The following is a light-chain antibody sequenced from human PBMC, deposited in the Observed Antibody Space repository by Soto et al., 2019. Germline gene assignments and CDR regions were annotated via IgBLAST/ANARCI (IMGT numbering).Light chain of an antibody. J-gene: IGKJ2*01. CDR3: QQYGTSPYT. V-gene: IGKV3-20*01. CDR1: LSVTNDH. CDR2: GAS. Sequence: EIVLTQSPGTLSLSPGERATLSCRASLSVTNDHLAWYHQKPGQAPRRLLYGASNRATAIPDRFSGSVSGPVFALKISRLEPEDFAVYSCQQYGTSPYTFGQGTKLEIK.